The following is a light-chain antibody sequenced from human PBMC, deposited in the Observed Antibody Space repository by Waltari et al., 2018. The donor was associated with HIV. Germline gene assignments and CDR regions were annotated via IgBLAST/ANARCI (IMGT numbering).Light chain of an antibody. J-gene: IGKJ1*01. CDR3: QQYNNWPQGT. CDR2: GAS. CDR1: QSVSSN. Sequence: EIVVTQSPATLSVSPGERATLSCRARQSVSSNLAWYQHKPGQAPRLLFYGASTRATGIPARFSGSGSGTEFSLTITSLQSEDFAVYYCQQYNNWPQGTFGQGTKVEI. V-gene: IGKV3-15*01.